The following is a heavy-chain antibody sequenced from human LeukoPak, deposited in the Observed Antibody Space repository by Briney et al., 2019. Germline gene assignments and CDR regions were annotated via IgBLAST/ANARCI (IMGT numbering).Heavy chain of an antibody. J-gene: IGHJ4*02. CDR1: GFTFDDYA. CDR2: ISWNSGSI. Sequence: GGSLRLSCAASGFTFDDYAMHWVRQAPGKGLEWVSGISWNSGSIGYADSVKGRFTISRDNAKNSLYLQMNSLRAEDTAVYYCARCHYGSGSPFDYWGQGTLVTVSS. V-gene: IGHV3-9*01. CDR3: ARCHYGSGSPFDY. D-gene: IGHD3-10*01.